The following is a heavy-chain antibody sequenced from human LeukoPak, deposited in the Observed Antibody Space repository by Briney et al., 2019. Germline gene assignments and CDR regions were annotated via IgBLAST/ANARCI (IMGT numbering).Heavy chain of an antibody. D-gene: IGHD3-22*01. V-gene: IGHV1-58*02. CDR1: GFTFSSAA. CDR2: IVAGSGNT. J-gene: IGHJ5*02. Sequence: SVKVSCKASGFTFSSAAIQWVRQARGQRLEWIGLIVAGSGNTDYAQKFQERVTITRDMATSTSYLKVRSLRPEDTAIYYCAAVDFFDSVKLDPWGQGSLVTVSS. CDR3: AAVDFFDSVKLDP.